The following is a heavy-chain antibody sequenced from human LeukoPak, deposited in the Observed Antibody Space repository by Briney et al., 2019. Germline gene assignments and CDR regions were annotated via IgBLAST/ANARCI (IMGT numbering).Heavy chain of an antibody. CDR2: TNHSGST. V-gene: IGHV4-34*01. J-gene: IGHJ4*02. CDR3: ARGRDDSSGYYYVIPYFDY. CDR1: GGSFSGYY. D-gene: IGHD3-22*01. Sequence: SETLSLTCAVYGGSFSGYYWSWIRQPPGKGLEWIGETNHSGSTNYNPSLKSRVTISVDTSKNQFSLKLSSVTAADTAVYYCARGRDDSSGYYYVIPYFDYWGQGTLVTVSS.